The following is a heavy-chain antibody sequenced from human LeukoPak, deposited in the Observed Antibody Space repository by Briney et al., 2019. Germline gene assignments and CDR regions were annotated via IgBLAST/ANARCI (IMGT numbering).Heavy chain of an antibody. D-gene: IGHD3-9*01. CDR3: ARGGRYFDSKPYYFDY. CDR1: GYTFTGYY. J-gene: IGHJ4*02. CDR2: INPNSGGT. V-gene: IGHV1-2*02. Sequence: ASVKVSCRASGYTFTGYYMHWVRQAPGQGLEWMGWINPNSGGTNYAQKFQGRVTMTRDTSISTAYMELSRPRSDDTAVYYCARGGRYFDSKPYYFDYWGQGTLVTVSS.